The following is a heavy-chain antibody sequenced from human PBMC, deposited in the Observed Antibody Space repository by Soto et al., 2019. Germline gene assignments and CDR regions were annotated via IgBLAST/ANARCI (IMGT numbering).Heavy chain of an antibody. D-gene: IGHD3-22*01. Sequence: PGGSLRLSCAASGFTFGSYSLSWVRQAPGKGLEWVSLISGTDDSTYYADSVKGRFTVSRGNSKNTLYLQMNSLRAGDTAVYYCANHFYYNSSGYYWWGQGTVVTVSS. V-gene: IGHV3-23*01. J-gene: IGHJ4*02. CDR3: ANHFYYNSSGYYW. CDR1: GFTFGSYS. CDR2: ISGTDDST.